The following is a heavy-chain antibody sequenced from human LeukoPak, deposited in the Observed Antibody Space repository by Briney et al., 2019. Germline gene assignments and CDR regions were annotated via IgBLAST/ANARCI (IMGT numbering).Heavy chain of an antibody. CDR1: GGSISSYY. D-gene: IGHD3-22*01. CDR2: IYYSGST. V-gene: IGHV4-59*01. Sequence: SETLSLTCTVSGGSISSYYWSWIRQPPGKGLEWIGYIYYSGSTNYNPSLKSRVAISVDTSKSQFSLKLGSVTAADTAVYYCARGGGYYDARFDYWGQGTLVTVSS. CDR3: ARGGGYYDARFDY. J-gene: IGHJ4*02.